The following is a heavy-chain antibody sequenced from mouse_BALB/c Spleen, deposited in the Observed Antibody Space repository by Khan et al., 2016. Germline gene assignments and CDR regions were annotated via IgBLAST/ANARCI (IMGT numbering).Heavy chain of an antibody. CDR2: IYPGDGDT. CDR1: GYAFSIYW. D-gene: IGHD2-2*01. V-gene: IGHV1-80*01. CDR3: AGSEYGYDY. J-gene: IGHJ2*01. Sequence: QVQLQQSGAELVRPGSSVKISCKASGYAFSIYWMNWVKQRPGQGLEWIGQIYPGDGDTDYNGKFKDKATLTADKSSSTAYMQLSSLTSEDAAVYFCAGSEYGYDYWGQGTPLTVSS.